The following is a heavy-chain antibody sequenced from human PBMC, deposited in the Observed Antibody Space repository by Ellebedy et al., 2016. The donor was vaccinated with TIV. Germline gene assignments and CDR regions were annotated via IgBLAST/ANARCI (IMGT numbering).Heavy chain of an antibody. Sequence: GGSLRLSCAASGFTFRSYWMSWVRQAPGKGLEWVANIKQDGGETYYGDSVKGRFTISRDNAKRTLDLQMNSLRAEDTAIYDCATDGSYGDYLSPTHAFEIWGQGTLVTVSP. V-gene: IGHV3-7*01. CDR2: IKQDGGET. J-gene: IGHJ3*02. CDR3: ATDGSYGDYLSPTHAFEI. D-gene: IGHD3-16*01. CDR1: GFTFRSYW.